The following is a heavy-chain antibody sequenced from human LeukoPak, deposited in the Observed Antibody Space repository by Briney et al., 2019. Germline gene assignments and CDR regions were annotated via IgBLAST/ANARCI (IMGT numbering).Heavy chain of an antibody. D-gene: IGHD6-6*01. Sequence: GASLRLSCAASGFTFSSYAMSWVRQAPGKGLEWVSAISGSGGSTYYADSVKGRFTISRDNSKNTLYPQMNSLRAEDTAVYYCAKTSSIAARLYYFDYWGQGTLVTVSS. CDR3: AKTSSIAARLYYFDY. CDR1: GFTFSSYA. V-gene: IGHV3-23*01. CDR2: ISGSGGST. J-gene: IGHJ4*02.